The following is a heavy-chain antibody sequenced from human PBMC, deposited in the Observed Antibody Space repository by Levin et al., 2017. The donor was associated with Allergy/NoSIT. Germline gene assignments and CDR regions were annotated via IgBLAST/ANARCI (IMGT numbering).Heavy chain of an antibody. Sequence: TLSLTCTVSGSTTSLFYWNWIRQTPGKGLEWIGYINYSGSTKYNPSLKSRVTISLDKSKNQFSLLLTSVTAADTAVYYCARDTGGWYFDRWGQGTLVTVAS. CDR3: ARDTGGWYFDR. CDR1: GSTTSLFY. V-gene: IGHV4-59*01. D-gene: IGHD3-16*01. CDR2: INYSGST. J-gene: IGHJ5*02.